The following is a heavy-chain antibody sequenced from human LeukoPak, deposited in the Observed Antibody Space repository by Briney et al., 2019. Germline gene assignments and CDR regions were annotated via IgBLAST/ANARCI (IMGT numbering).Heavy chain of an antibody. CDR1: GYSISSGYY. J-gene: IGHJ5*02. Sequence: TSETLSLTCAVSGYSISSGYYWGWIRQPPGKGLEWIGSIYHSGSTYYNPSLKSRVTISVDTSKNQFSLELRSVTAADTAVYYCARAPYRSGFYFFDPWGQGTLVTVSS. D-gene: IGHD3-22*01. CDR2: IYHSGST. CDR3: ARAPYRSGFYFFDP. V-gene: IGHV4-38-2*01.